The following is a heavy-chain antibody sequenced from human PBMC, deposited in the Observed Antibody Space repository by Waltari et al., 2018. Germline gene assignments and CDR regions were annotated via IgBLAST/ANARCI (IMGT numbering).Heavy chain of an antibody. Sequence: QVQLVESGGGVVQPGRSLRLSCAASGFPFSSYAMHWVRQAPGKGLEWVAVISYDGSNKYYADSVKGRFTISRDNSKNTLYLQMNSLRAEDTAVYYCASWADPDAFDIWGQGTMVTVSS. J-gene: IGHJ3*02. V-gene: IGHV3-30-3*01. CDR3: ASWADPDAFDI. CDR1: GFPFSSYA. D-gene: IGHD7-27*01. CDR2: ISYDGSNK.